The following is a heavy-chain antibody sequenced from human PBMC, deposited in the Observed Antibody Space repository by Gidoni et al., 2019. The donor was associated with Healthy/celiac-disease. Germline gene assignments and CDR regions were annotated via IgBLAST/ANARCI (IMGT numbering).Heavy chain of an antibody. CDR2: IRGRGGRT. V-gene: IGHV3-23*01. D-gene: IGHD3-10*01. J-gene: IGHJ6*02. CDR1: GFPFTTYA. Sequence: EVHLLESVGGLVQPGGSLRLSCAASGFPFTTYALSWVRQAPGKGLGGGAGIRGRGGRTYYGDSVKGRLTISRDKSKNTLYMQMNSLRAEDTAVYYCAKYGDYYGSGRSSDRYYYYYGMDVWGQGTTVTVSS. CDR3: AKYGDYYGSGRSSDRYYYYYGMDV.